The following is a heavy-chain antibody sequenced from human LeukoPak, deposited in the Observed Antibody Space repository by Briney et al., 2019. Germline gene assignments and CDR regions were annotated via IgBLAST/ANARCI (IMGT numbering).Heavy chain of an antibody. Sequence: GGSLRLSCAASGFTFSTYGMHWVRQAPGKGLEWVAVIWYDGSNKGYADSVKGRFTISRDNSKNTLYLQMNSLRAEDTAVYYCASQGYCSGGCCYSGGWGQGTLVTVSS. CDR3: ASQGYCSGGCCYSGG. V-gene: IGHV3-33*01. D-gene: IGHD2-15*01. CDR2: IWYDGSNK. CDR1: GFTFSTYG. J-gene: IGHJ4*02.